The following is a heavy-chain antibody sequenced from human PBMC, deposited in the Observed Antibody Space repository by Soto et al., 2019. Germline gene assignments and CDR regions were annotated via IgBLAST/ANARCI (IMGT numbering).Heavy chain of an antibody. V-gene: IGHV3-64*02. J-gene: IGHJ4*02. Sequence: PGGSLRLSCAASGFTFSTYAMNWVRPAPGKGLEYVAAISSNGGSTFYADSVGGRFTISRDNSKNTLYLQVGRLRAEDMAVYYCARSNHDFWSGYPQGFFDYWGQGALVTVS. D-gene: IGHD3-3*01. CDR3: ARSNHDFWSGYPQGFFDY. CDR1: GFTFSTYA. CDR2: ISSNGGST.